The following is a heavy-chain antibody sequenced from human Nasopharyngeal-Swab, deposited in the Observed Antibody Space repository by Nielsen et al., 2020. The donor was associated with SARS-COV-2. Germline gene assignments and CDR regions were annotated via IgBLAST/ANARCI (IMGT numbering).Heavy chain of an antibody. CDR1: GGTISSYY. CDR2: IYYSGST. J-gene: IGHJ4*02. Sequence: SETLSLTCTVSGGTISSYYRSWIRQPPGKGLEWIGYIYYSGSTKYNPSLKSRVTISVDTSKNQFSLKLSSVTAADTAVYYCARGADSSGYSMYYFDSCGQGTLVTVSS. CDR3: ARGADSSGYSMYYFDS. V-gene: IGHV4-59*01. D-gene: IGHD3-22*01.